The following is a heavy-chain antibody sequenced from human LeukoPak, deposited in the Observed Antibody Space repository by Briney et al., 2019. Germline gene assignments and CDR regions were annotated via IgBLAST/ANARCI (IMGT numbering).Heavy chain of an antibody. CDR2: ISGSGGST. V-gene: IGHV3-23*01. J-gene: IGHJ5*02. D-gene: IGHD2-15*01. CDR3: AKDIIAYCSGGSCYSGFDP. Sequence: GGSLRPSCAASGFTFSSYAMSWVRQAPGKGLEWVSAISGSGGSTYYADSVKGRFTISRDNSKNTLYLQMNSLRAEDTAVYYCAKDIIAYCSGGSCYSGFDPWGQGTLVTVSS. CDR1: GFTFSSYA.